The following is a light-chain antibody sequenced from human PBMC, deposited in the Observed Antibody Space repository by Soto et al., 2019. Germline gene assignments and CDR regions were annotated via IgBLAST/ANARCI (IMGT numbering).Light chain of an antibody. CDR2: ATS. Sequence: EIVLTQSPGTLSLAPGQTATLSCRASQSISSNFLAWYQQKPGQPPSLLIYATSSRDTGIPGRFSGSGSGTDCTLTISRMSPEDVAVDYCQKYSSSWTVGQGTKVELK. CDR3: QKYSSSWT. J-gene: IGKJ1*01. CDR1: QSISSNF. V-gene: IGKV3-20*01.